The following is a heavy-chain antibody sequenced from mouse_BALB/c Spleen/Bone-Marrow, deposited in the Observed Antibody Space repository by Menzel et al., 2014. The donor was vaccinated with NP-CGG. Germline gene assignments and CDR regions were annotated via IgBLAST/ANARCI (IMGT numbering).Heavy chain of an antibody. CDR1: GFTISSYG. CDR2: ISGGGSYT. CDR3: ATITTVAY. V-gene: IGHV5-9-2*01. Sequence: EVHLVESGGGLVKPGGSLKLSCAVSGFTISSYGTSWGRQTPEKRLEWVATISGGGSYTYYPDSVKGRFTISRDNAKNNLYLQMSSLRSEDSALYYCATITTVAYWGQGTLVTVSA. J-gene: IGHJ3*01. D-gene: IGHD1-1*01.